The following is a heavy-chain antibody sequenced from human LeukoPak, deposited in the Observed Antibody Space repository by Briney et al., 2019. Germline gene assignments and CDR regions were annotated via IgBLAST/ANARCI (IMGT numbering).Heavy chain of an antibody. D-gene: IGHD3-22*01. CDR1: GYTFNGYY. V-gene: IGHV1-2*02. J-gene: IGHJ4*02. CDR2: INPNSGGT. Sequence: ASVKVSCKASGYTFNGYYMHWVRQAPGQGLEWMGWINPNSGGTNYAQKFQGRVTMTRDTSISTAYMELSRLRSDDTAVYYCARDPSALLDYYDSSGLTNLFDYWGQGTLVTVSS. CDR3: ARDPSALLDYYDSSGLTNLFDY.